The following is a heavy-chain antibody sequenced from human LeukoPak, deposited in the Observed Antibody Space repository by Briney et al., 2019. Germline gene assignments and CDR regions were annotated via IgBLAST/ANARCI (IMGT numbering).Heavy chain of an antibody. CDR1: GFTFSNAW. CDR3: TTGGVFDL. V-gene: IGHV3-15*01. Sequence: PGGSLRLSCAASGFTFSNAWMSWVRQAPGKGLEWVGRITSKTDGGTTDYAAPVKGRFTISRDDSKNTLYLQMSSLKAEDTAVYYCTTGGVFDLWGQGTMVTVPS. CDR2: ITSKTDGGTT. J-gene: IGHJ3*01.